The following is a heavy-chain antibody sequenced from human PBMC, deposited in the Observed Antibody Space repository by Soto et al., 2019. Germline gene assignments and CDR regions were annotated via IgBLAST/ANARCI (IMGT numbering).Heavy chain of an antibody. Sequence: QVQLVQSGAEVKKPGASVKVSCKASGYTFTSYAMHWVRQAPGQRLEWMGWINAGNGNTKYSQKFRGRVTITRDTSASTAYMELSSLRSEDTAVYYCARDTGQWLDPGWFDPWGQGTLVTVSS. CDR1: GYTFTSYA. V-gene: IGHV1-3*01. CDR3: ARDTGQWLDPGWFDP. J-gene: IGHJ5*02. CDR2: INAGNGNT. D-gene: IGHD6-19*01.